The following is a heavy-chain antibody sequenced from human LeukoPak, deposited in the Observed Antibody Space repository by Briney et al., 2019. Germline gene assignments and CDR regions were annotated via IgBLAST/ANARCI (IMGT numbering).Heavy chain of an antibody. J-gene: IGHJ3*02. CDR2: INPNSGGT. CDR3: SKGVGAFDI. Sequence: ASVKVSCKASGYTFTGYYIHWVRRAPGQGLEWMGWINPNSGGTNYAQKFQGRVTMTRDTSITTAYMEISSLRSDDTAVYYCSKGVGAFDIWGQGTMVTVSS. CDR1: GYTFTGYY. V-gene: IGHV1-2*02. D-gene: IGHD2-8*01.